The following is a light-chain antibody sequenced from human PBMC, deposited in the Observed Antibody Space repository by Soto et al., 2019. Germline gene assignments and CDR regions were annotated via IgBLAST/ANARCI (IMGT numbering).Light chain of an antibody. CDR3: HQYGSSPWT. J-gene: IGKJ1*01. CDR2: GAS. V-gene: IGKV3-20*01. CDR1: ETVSTAY. Sequence: EIVLTQPPGTLSLSPGERATLSCRASETVSTAYLAWFQQKPGQAPRLLVYGASTRATGTPDRFSGSGSGTDFTLTITRVEPEDFAVFYCHQYGSSPWTFGQGTRVEIK.